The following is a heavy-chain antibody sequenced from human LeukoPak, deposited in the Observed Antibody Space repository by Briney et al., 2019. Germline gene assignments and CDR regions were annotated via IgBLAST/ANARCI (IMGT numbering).Heavy chain of an antibody. CDR3: TSPGAVASPPTNYYYMDV. CDR1: GFSFSSFA. D-gene: IGHD1-26*01. J-gene: IGHJ6*03. Sequence: GGTLRLSCATSGFSFSSFAMSWVRQAPGKGLEWVGRIRSKANSYATAYAASVKGRFTISRDDSKNTAYLQMNSLKTEDTAVYYCTSPGAVASPPTNYYYMDVWGKGTTATISS. V-gene: IGHV3-73*01. CDR2: IRSKANSYAT.